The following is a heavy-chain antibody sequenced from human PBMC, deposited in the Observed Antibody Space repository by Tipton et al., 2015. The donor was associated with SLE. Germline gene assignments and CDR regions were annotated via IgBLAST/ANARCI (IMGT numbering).Heavy chain of an antibody. Sequence: LRLSCTVPGGSISSYYWSWIRQPPGKGLEWIGYIYYSGNTNYNPSLKSRVTISVDTSKNQFSLRLSSVTAADTAVYYCARVLLSTLGAFDIWGQGTMVTVSS. CDR2: IYYSGNT. D-gene: IGHD2-15*01. CDR3: ARVLLSTLGAFDI. CDR1: GGSISSYY. J-gene: IGHJ3*02. V-gene: IGHV4-59*08.